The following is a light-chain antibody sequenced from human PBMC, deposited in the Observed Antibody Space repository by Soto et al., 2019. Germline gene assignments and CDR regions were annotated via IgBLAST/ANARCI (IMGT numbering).Light chain of an antibody. CDR3: QQLNSYPLT. CDR2: AAS. J-gene: IGKJ4*01. CDR1: EGISSY. Sequence: DIQLTQSPSFLSASVGDRFTMTCRASEGISSYLAWYQQKPGKAPKLLIYAASTLQSGVPSRFSGSGSGTEFTLTISSLQPEDFATYYCQQLNSYPLTFGGGTKVDI. V-gene: IGKV1-9*01.